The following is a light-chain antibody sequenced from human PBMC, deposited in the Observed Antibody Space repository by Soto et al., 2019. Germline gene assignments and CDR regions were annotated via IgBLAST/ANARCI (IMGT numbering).Light chain of an antibody. V-gene: IGKV3-20*01. Sequence: EIVLTQSPGTLSLSPGERATLSCRASQSVTSSYLAWYQQKPGQAPRLVIYGASSRASGFPDRFSGSGSGTDFTLTISRLEPEDFAVYYCQKYGTSPRTFCQGTKVEIK. CDR1: QSVTSSY. J-gene: IGKJ1*01. CDR3: QKYGTSPRT. CDR2: GAS.